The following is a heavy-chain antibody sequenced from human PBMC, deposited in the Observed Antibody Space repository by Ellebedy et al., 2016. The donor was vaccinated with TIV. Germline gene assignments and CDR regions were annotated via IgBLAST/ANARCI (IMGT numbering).Heavy chain of an antibody. CDR2: ISNNGGST. Sequence: PGGSLRLSCSASGFSFRNFAMHWVRQAPGKGLEYVSGISNNGGSTYYADTVKGRFTISRDNSKNTLYPQMSGVRPEDTAVYYCVKDVSRFGDGALEYWGQGTLVTVSS. CDR1: GFSFRNFA. D-gene: IGHD3-10*01. CDR3: VKDVSRFGDGALEY. J-gene: IGHJ4*02. V-gene: IGHV3-64D*06.